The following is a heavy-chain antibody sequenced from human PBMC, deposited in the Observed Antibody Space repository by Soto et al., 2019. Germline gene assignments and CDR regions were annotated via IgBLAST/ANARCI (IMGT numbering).Heavy chain of an antibody. Sequence: EVQLVESGGGLVQPGGSLRLSCAASGFTFSSYWMSWVRQAPGKGLEWVANIKQDGSEKYYVDSVKGRFTISRDNANNSLFLQMSSLRAEDTAVYYCAHPRGYGVFDAVDIWGQGTMVTVSS. CDR1: GFTFSSYW. D-gene: IGHD4-17*01. CDR3: AHPRGYGVFDAVDI. J-gene: IGHJ3*02. CDR2: IKQDGSEK. V-gene: IGHV3-7*01.